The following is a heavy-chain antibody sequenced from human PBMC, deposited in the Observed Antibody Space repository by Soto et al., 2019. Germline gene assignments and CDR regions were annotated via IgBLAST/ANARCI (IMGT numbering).Heavy chain of an antibody. J-gene: IGHJ4*02. D-gene: IGHD3-10*01. CDR2: ISAYNGNT. Sequence: ASVKVSCKASGYTFTSYGISWVRQAPGQGLEWMGWISAYNGNTNYAQKLQGRVTMTTDTSTSTAYMELRSLRSDDTAVYYCARDLTYYSSGSYSAGYWGQGTLVTVSS. CDR1: GYTFTSYG. CDR3: ARDLTYYSSGSYSAGY. V-gene: IGHV1-18*04.